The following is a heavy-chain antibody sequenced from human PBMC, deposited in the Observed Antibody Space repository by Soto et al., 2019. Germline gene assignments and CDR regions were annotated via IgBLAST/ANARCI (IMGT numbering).Heavy chain of an antibody. D-gene: IGHD5-12*01. V-gene: IGHV1-69*01. CDR1: GGTFSSYA. J-gene: IGHJ6*02. CDR3: ARGKGWVATLPGGMDV. Sequence: QVQLVQSGAEVKKPGSSVKVSCKASGGTFSSYAISWVRQAPGQGLEWMGGIIPIFGTANYAQKFQGRVTITADEPTSTAYMELSSLRSEDTAVYYCARGKGWVATLPGGMDVWGQGTTVTVSS. CDR2: IIPIFGTA.